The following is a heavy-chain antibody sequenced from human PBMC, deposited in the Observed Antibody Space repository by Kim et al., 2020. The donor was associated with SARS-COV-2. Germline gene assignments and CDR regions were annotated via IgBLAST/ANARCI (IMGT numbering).Heavy chain of an antibody. D-gene: IGHD1-26*01. CDR3: AGWGSYVA. V-gene: IGHV4-39*01. CDR1: GGSISSSSYY. J-gene: IGHJ5*02. Sequence: SETLSLTCTVSGGSISSSSYYWGWIRQPPGKGLEWIGSMYYSGSTYYNPSLKSRVTISADTSKNQFSLKLSSVTAADTAVYYWAGWGSYVAWGQGTLVTVSS. CDR2: MYYSGST.